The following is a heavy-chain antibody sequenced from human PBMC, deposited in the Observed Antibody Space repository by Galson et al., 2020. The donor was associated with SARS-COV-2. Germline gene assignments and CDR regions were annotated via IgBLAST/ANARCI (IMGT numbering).Heavy chain of an antibody. V-gene: IGHV3-21*01. CDR1: GFALSSPI. CDR2: ITPSSTYL. D-gene: IGHD2-2*03. CDR3: TTVPRGYSYGHDR. Sequence: KLGESLKISCVASGFALSSPIMTWVRQAPGKGPEWVSTITPSSTYLYYSDSVRGRFTVSRDNTRNSLYLQMDSLRADDTAIYYCTTVPRGYSYGHDRWGQGTLVTVSS. J-gene: IGHJ5*02.